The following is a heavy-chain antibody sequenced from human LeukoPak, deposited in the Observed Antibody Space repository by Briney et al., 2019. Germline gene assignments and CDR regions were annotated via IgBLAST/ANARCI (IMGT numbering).Heavy chain of an antibody. CDR2: ISYDGSNK. D-gene: IGHD3-3*01. V-gene: IGHV3-30*03. J-gene: IGHJ6*02. CDR3: ARAEILEWLLNYYYGMDV. Sequence: GGSLRLSCAASGFTFSSYGMHWVRQAPGKGLEWVAVISYDGSNKYYADSVKGRFTISRDNSKNTLYLQMNSLRAEDTAVYYCARAEILEWLLNYYYGMDVWGQGTTVTVSS. CDR1: GFTFSSYG.